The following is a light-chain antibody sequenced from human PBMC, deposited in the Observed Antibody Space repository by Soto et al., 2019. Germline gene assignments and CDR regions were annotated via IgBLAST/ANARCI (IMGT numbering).Light chain of an antibody. CDR2: EAN. J-gene: IGLJ2*01. CDR3: SSYAGYSTSVV. CDR1: SSDVGSYNL. Sequence: QLVLTQPASVSGSPGQSITISCTGTSSDVGSYNLVSWYQQHPGKAPKLMIYEANKRPSGVSDRFSGSKSGNTASLTISGLQAEDEAEYYCSSYAGYSTSVVFGGGTKVTVL. V-gene: IGLV2-23*01.